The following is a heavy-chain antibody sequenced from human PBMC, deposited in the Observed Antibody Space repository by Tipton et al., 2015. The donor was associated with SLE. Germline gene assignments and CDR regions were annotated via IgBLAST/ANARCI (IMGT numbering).Heavy chain of an antibody. CDR2: ISHSEST. CDR1: GGSLSSGGHS. V-gene: IGHV4-30-2*01. CDR3: ARFYPMSSFDL. D-gene: IGHD2/OR15-2a*01. Sequence: TLSLTCTVSGGSLSSGGHSWSWIRQPPGNGLEYIGSISHSESTEYNPSLKGRVTISVDRSKNQFSLKLTSVTVADTAVYYCARFYPMSSFDLWGRGTLVTVSS. J-gene: IGHJ2*01.